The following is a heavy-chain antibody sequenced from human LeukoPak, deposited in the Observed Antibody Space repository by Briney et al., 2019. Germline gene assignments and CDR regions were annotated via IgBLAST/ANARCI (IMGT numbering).Heavy chain of an antibody. V-gene: IGHV4-39*02. J-gene: IGHJ6*02. D-gene: IGHD4-23*01. CDR3: AREMGVVTAHGIDV. CDR2: IYYSGST. CDR1: GGSISSISSNNYH. Sequence: SETLSLTCIVSGGSISSISSNNYHWGWIRQPPGKGLEWIGSIYYSGSTHYNPSLKSRVTISVDTSKNQFSLKLSSVTAADTALYYCAREMGVVTAHGIDVWGQGTTVTVSS.